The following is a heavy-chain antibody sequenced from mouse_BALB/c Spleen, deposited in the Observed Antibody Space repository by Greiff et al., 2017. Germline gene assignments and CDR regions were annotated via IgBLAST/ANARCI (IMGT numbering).Heavy chain of an antibody. Sequence: EVKLMESGGGLVKPGGSLKLSCAASGFTFSDYYMYWVRQTPEKRLEWVATISDGGSYTYYPDSVKGRFTISRDNAKNNLYLQMSSLKSEDTAMYYCARETFYGSSYGFAYWGQGTLVTVSA. J-gene: IGHJ3*01. D-gene: IGHD1-1*01. V-gene: IGHV5-4*02. CDR1: GFTFSDYY. CDR3: ARETFYGSSYGFAY. CDR2: ISDGGSYT.